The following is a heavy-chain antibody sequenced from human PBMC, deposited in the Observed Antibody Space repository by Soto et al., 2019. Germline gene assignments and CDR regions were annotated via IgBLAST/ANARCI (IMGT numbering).Heavy chain of an antibody. D-gene: IGHD3-22*01. CDR2: INGGNGNT. V-gene: IGHV1-3*01. Sequence: ASLKVSCKASGYSFASYAIHWVRQAPGQALEWMGWINGGNGNTKYSQNFQDRVTFTRDTSASTAYMELSSLTSEDTAVYYCARKEHYSGYSLDFWGKGTLVTVPS. CDR1: GYSFASYA. CDR3: ARKEHYSGYSLDF. J-gene: IGHJ4*02.